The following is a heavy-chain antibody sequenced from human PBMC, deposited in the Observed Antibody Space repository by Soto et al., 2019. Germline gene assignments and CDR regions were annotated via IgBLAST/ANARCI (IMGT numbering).Heavy chain of an antibody. J-gene: IGHJ4*02. V-gene: IGHV4-59*01. CDR2: IFYSDST. CDR3: ARGGETYYDFWSGFSPIDY. Sequence: SETLSLTCTVSGGSISTYYWSWIRQSPGKGLEWIGYIFYSDSTNYNPSLRSRVTISVDTSKSQFSLKLTSVTAADTAVYYCARGGETYYDFWSGFSPIDYWGQGALVTVS. CDR1: GGSISTYY. D-gene: IGHD3-3*01.